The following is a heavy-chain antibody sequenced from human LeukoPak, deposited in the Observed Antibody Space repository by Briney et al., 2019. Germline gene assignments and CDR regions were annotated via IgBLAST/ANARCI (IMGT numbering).Heavy chain of an antibody. J-gene: IGHJ4*02. CDR2: IKSKTDGGTT. D-gene: IGHD3-3*01. V-gene: IGHV3-15*01. CDR3: ARGRYDFWSGYYSVYFDY. CDR1: GFTFSNVW. Sequence: GESLRLSCAASGFTFSNVWMSWVRQAPGKGLEWVGRIKSKTDGGTTDYAAPVKGRFTISRDNSKNTLYLQMNSLRAEDTAVYYCARGRYDFWSGYYSVYFDYWGQGTLVTVSS.